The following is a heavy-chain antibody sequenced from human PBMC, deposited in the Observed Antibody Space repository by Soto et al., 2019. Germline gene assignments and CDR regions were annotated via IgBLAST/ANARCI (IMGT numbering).Heavy chain of an antibody. J-gene: IGHJ1*01. V-gene: IGHV1-69*01. CDR1: GGTFSSYA. CDR2: IIPIFGTA. Sequence: QVQLVQSGAEVKKPGSSVKVSCKASGGTFSSYAISWVRQAPGQGLEWMGGIIPIFGTANYAQKFQGRVTITATESTSTAYMELRSLRSEDTAVYYSARVPRSIAAAGNPTGEYFQHWGQGTLVTVSS. D-gene: IGHD6-13*01. CDR3: ARVPRSIAAAGNPTGEYFQH.